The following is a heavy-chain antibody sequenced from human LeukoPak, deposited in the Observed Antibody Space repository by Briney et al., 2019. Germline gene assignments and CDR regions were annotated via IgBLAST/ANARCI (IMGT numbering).Heavy chain of an antibody. Sequence: ASVKVSCKASGYTFTGYYMHWVRQAPGQGLEWMGWINPNSGGTNYAQKFQGRVTMTRDTSISTAYMELSRLRSDDTAVYYCARDRIGSAYRVDYFDYWGQGTLVTVSS. CDR1: GYTFTGYY. V-gene: IGHV1-2*02. J-gene: IGHJ4*02. CDR2: INPNSGGT. D-gene: IGHD1-1*01. CDR3: ARDRIGSAYRVDYFDY.